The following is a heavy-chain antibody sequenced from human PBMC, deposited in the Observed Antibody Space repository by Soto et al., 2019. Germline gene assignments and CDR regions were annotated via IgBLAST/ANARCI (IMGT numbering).Heavy chain of an antibody. J-gene: IGHJ6*03. V-gene: IGHV4-59*01. D-gene: IGHD2-2*01. CDR3: ARAIVVVPAAISDYYYMDV. CDR2: IYYSGST. CDR1: GGSISSYY. Sequence: SETLSLTCTVSGGSISSYYWSWIRQPPGKGLEWIGYIYYSGSTNYNPSLKSRVTISVDTSKNQFSLKLSSVTAADTAVYYCARAIVVVPAAISDYYYMDVWGKGTTVTAP.